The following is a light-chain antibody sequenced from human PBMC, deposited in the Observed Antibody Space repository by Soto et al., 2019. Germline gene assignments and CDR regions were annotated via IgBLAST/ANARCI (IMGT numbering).Light chain of an antibody. Sequence: VLTQSPGTLSLSPGKRATISCRASQTISSSYLAWYQHKPGQAPRLLIYGASSRATGIPHRFSGSGSGTDFTLTISRLEPEDCGVYYCQQYGGSPPYTFGQGTRVEIK. CDR2: GAS. V-gene: IGKV3-20*01. CDR3: QQYGGSPPYT. J-gene: IGKJ2*01. CDR1: QTISSSY.